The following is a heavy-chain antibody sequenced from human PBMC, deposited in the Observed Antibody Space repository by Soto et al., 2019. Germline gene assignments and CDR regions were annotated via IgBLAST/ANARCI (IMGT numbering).Heavy chain of an antibody. CDR3: ARLPRYNWNYGY. V-gene: IGHV5-10-1*01. CDR2: IDPSDSYT. CDR1: GYSFTSYW. J-gene: IGHJ4*02. Sequence: ESLKISCKGSGYSFTSYWISWVRQMPGKGLEWMGRIDPSDSYTNYSPSFQGHVTISADKSISTAYLQWSSLKASDTAMYYCARLPRYNWNYGYWGQGTLVTVSS. D-gene: IGHD1-7*01.